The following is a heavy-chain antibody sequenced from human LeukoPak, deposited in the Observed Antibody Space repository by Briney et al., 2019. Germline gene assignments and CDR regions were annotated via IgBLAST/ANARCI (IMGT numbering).Heavy chain of an antibody. CDR2: ISGSGGST. D-gene: IGHD6-13*01. Sequence: PGGSLRLSCAASGFTFSSYAMSWVRQAPGMGLEWVSAISGSGGSTYYADSVKGRFTISRDNSKNTLYLQMNSLRAEDTAVYYCAKGPPDSSSWYKRTEGWGQGTLVTVSS. CDR3: AKGPPDSSSWYKRTEG. CDR1: GFTFSSYA. V-gene: IGHV3-23*01. J-gene: IGHJ4*02.